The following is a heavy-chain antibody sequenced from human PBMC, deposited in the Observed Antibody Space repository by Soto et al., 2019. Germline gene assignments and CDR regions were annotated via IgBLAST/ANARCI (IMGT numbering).Heavy chain of an antibody. CDR2: IYPGDSDT. V-gene: IGHV5-51*01. D-gene: IGHD5-12*01. J-gene: IGHJ6*02. CDR3: AGHRVEVATSIFYGMDV. Sequence: RGESLKISCKGSGYSFTRYWIGWVRQMPGKGLEWMGIIYPGDSDTRYSPSFQGQVTMSADKSISTAYLQWSSLKASDTATYYCAGHRVEVATSIFYGMDVWGQGTTVTVSS. CDR1: GYSFTRYW.